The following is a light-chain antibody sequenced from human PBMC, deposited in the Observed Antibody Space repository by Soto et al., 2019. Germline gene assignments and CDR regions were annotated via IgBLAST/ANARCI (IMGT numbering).Light chain of an antibody. CDR1: QSVSSN. Sequence: IVLTQSPATLSVSPGERATLSCTASQSVSSNLAWYQQKPGQAPRLLIYGASTRATGIPARFSGSGSGTEFTLTISSLQSEDFAVYYCQQYNNWPLWTFGQGTKVDIK. V-gene: IGKV3-15*01. J-gene: IGKJ1*01. CDR2: GAS. CDR3: QQYNNWPLWT.